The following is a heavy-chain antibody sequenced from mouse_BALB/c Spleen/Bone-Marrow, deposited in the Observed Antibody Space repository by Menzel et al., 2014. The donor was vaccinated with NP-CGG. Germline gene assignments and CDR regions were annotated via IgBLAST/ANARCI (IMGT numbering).Heavy chain of an antibody. CDR2: INPSTGYT. CDR3: ARSSGYDGFAY. CDR1: GYTFTSYW. J-gene: IGHJ3*01. D-gene: IGHD2-2*01. Sequence: QVQLQQSGAELAKPGASVKMSCKASGYTFTSYWMHWVKQRPGQGLEWIGYINPSTGYTEYNQKFKDKATLTADKSSSTAYMQLSSQTSEDSAVYYCARSSGYDGFAYWGQGTLVTVSA. V-gene: IGHV1-7*01.